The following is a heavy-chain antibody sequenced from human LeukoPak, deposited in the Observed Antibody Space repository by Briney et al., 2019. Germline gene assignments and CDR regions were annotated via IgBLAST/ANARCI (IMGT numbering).Heavy chain of an antibody. Sequence: GGSLRLSCAASGFTFSSYSMNWVRQAPGKGLEWVSYISSSSSTIYYADSVKGRFTISRDNPKNSLYLQMNSLRAEDTAVYYCAREAYLGYWGQGTLVTVSS. V-gene: IGHV3-48*04. CDR3: AREAYLGY. D-gene: IGHD7-27*01. CDR2: ISSSSSTI. CDR1: GFTFSSYS. J-gene: IGHJ4*02.